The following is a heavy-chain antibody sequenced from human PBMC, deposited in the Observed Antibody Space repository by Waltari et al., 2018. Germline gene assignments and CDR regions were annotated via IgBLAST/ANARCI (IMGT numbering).Heavy chain of an antibody. D-gene: IGHD3-3*01. CDR3: ARESLLRFLEGGWFDP. Sequence: QVQLVQSGAEVKKPGSSVKVSCKASGGTFSSYAISWVRQAPGQGLEWMGRTIPIFGTANYAQKFQGRVTITADKSTSTAYMELSSLRSEDTAVYYCARESLLRFLEGGWFDPWGQGTLVTVSS. J-gene: IGHJ5*02. V-gene: IGHV1-69*13. CDR1: GGTFSSYA. CDR2: TIPIFGTA.